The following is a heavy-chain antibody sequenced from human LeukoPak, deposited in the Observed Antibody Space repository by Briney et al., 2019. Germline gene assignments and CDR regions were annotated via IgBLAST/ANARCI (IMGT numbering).Heavy chain of an antibody. CDR3: ARDGEWELVSY. J-gene: IGHJ4*02. D-gene: IGHD1-26*01. CDR2: INPSGGST. CDR1: GYTFTSYY. Sequence: ASVKVSCKASGYTFTSYYMHWVREAPGQGLEWMGIINPSGGSTSYAQKFQGRVTMTRDTSTSTVYMELSSLRSEDTAVYYCARDGEWELVSYWGRGTLVTVSS. V-gene: IGHV1-46*01.